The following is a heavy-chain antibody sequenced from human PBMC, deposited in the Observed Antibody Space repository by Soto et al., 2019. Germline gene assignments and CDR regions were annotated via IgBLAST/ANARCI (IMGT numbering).Heavy chain of an antibody. V-gene: IGHV3-49*03. D-gene: IGHD2-21*02. Sequence: GGSLRLSCTASGFTFGDYAMSWFRQAPGKGLEWVGFIRSKAYGGTTEYAASVKGRFTMSRDDSISTAYLQMSRLKTEDTAVYYCTRGLTRCSGDFYRAGCTDDYYYYGMDVWGQGTTVTVSS. CDR3: TRGLTRCSGDFYRAGCTDDYYYYGMDV. J-gene: IGHJ6*02. CDR2: IRSKAYGGTT. CDR1: GFTFGDYA.